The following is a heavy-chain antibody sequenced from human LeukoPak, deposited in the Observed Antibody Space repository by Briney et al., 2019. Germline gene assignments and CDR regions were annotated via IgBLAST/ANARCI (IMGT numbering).Heavy chain of an antibody. CDR3: AREEGSGNVDY. J-gene: IGHJ4*02. CDR2: IYYSGST. D-gene: IGHD4-23*01. CDR1: GGSISSYY. Sequence: LETLSLTCTVSGGSISSYYWSWIRQPPGKGLEWIGYIYYSGSTNYNPSPKSRVTISVDTSKNQFSLKLSSVTAADTAVYYCAREEGSGNVDYWGQGTLVTASS. V-gene: IGHV4-59*01.